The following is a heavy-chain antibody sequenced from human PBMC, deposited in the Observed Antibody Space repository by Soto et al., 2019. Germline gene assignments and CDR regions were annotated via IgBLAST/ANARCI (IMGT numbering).Heavy chain of an antibody. CDR1: GYTFTSYG. V-gene: IGHV1-18*01. CDR2: ISAYNGNT. Sequence: ASVKDSCKASGYTFTSYGISWVRQAPGQGLEWMGWISAYNGNTNYAQKLQGRVTMTTDTSTSTAYMELRSLRSDDTAVYYCARSVSFHYYYYYGMDVWGQGTTVTVSS. CDR3: ARSVSFHYYYYYGMDV. J-gene: IGHJ6*02. D-gene: IGHD3-10*01.